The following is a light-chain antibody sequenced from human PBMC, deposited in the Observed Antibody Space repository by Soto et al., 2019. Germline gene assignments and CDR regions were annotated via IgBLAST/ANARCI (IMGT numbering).Light chain of an antibody. CDR1: QSITRY. CDR2: AAI. V-gene: IGKV1-39*01. CDR3: QQTYSSSPFT. J-gene: IGKJ2*01. Sequence: DIQMTQSPSSLSASVGDRVTITCRASQSITRYLNWYQQKPGKAPDLLIYAAINLQSGVPSRFRGSGSGTDFTLTIISLQPEDSATYYCQQTYSSSPFTFGQGTKLEIK.